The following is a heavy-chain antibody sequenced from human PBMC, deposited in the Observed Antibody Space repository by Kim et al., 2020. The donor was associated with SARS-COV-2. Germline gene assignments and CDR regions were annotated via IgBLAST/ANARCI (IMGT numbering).Heavy chain of an antibody. J-gene: IGHJ3*02. Sequence: GGSLRLSCAASGFTFSSYAMHWVRQAPGKGLEWVAVISYDGSNKYYADSVKGRFPISRDNSKNTLYLQMNSLRAEDTAVYYCARVGGGNVVGALDIWGQGTMVTVSS. CDR2: ISYDGSNK. CDR3: ARVGGGNVVGALDI. CDR1: GFTFSSYA. V-gene: IGHV3-30*04. D-gene: IGHD1-26*01.